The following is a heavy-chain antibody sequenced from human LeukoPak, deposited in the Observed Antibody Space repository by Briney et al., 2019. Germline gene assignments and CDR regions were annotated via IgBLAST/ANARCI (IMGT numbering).Heavy chain of an antibody. CDR1: GLSLTTSGVG. CDR2: MYWDDDE. Sequence: SGPTLVNPTQTLTLTCTFSGLSLTTSGVGVGWIRQPPGKALEWLAIMYWDDDERYSPSLKNRLTLTQDPSKTQVVLRMTNMDPADTGTYYCAGTTISGLLGDAFDIWGQGTMVTVFS. CDR3: AGTTISGLLGDAFDI. D-gene: IGHD3/OR15-3a*01. J-gene: IGHJ3*02. V-gene: IGHV2-5*02.